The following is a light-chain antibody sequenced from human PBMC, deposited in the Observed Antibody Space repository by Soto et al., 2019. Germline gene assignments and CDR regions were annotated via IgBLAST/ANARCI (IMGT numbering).Light chain of an antibody. CDR1: QRVSSSN. V-gene: IGKV3-20*01. Sequence: PGEGATLSCRASQRVSSSNLAWYQHKPGQAPRLVMYGASSRATGIPDRFSGSGSGTDFTRTISRLEPEDFPIYYCQQYGSSPVSFGHGTKLEIK. CDR3: QQYGSSPVS. CDR2: GAS. J-gene: IGKJ2*03.